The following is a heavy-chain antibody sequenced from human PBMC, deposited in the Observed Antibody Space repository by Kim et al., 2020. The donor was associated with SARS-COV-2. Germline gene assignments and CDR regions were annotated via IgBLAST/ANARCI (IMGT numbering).Heavy chain of an antibody. Sequence: KGRFTTSRDNPKNRLNLQMNSLRAEDTAVYYCAKSDRIAMIVVVTMIDYWGQGTLVTVSS. CDR3: AKSDRIAMIVVVTMIDY. D-gene: IGHD3-22*01. V-gene: IGHV3-23*01. J-gene: IGHJ4*02.